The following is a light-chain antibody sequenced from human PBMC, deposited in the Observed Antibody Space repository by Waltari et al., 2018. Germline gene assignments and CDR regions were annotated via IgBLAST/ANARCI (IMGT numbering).Light chain of an antibody. CDR3: ASYNPGSTLV. V-gene: IGLV2-14*01. Sequence: QSALTQPASVSGSPGQSITISCPGSRSDVGRYNYVSWYQQFPDRAPKLIIYDVTNRPSGVSNRFSGSKSANTASLTISGLQPEDEAEYYCASYNPGSTLVFGGGTKLTVL. CDR1: RSDVGRYNY. J-gene: IGLJ3*02. CDR2: DVT.